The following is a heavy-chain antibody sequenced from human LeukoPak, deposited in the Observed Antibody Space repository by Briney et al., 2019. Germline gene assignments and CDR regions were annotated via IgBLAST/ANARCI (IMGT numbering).Heavy chain of an antibody. D-gene: IGHD3-9*01. CDR2: ISSSGSTI. CDR3: AKDNNVLRYFDWLGY. V-gene: IGHV3-48*03. Sequence: PGGSLRLSCAASGFTFSSYEMNWVRQAPGKGLEWVSYISSSGSTIYYADSVKGRFTISRDNSKNTLYLQMNSLRAEDTAVYYCAKDNNVLRYFDWLGYWGQGTLVTVSS. CDR1: GFTFSSYE. J-gene: IGHJ4*02.